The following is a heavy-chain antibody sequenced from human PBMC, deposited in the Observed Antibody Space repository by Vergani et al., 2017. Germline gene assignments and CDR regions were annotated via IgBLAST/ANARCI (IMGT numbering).Heavy chain of an antibody. J-gene: IGHJ4*02. Sequence: QITLKESGPTLVKPTQTLTLTCTFSGFSLSTSGVGVGWIRQPPGKALEWLALIYWNDDKRYRPSLKSRVTITKDTSKNQVVLTMTNMDPVDTATYYCTHTLQPYDFWSDYHRDAYCFSYWNQGTLVTVSS. CDR3: THTLQPYDFWSDYHRDAYCFSY. CDR2: IYWNDDK. V-gene: IGHV2-5*01. D-gene: IGHD3-3*01. CDR1: GFSLSTSGVG.